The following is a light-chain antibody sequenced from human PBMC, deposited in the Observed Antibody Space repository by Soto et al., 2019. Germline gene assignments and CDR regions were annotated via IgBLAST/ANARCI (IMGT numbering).Light chain of an antibody. CDR1: QTVSVN. V-gene: IGKV3-15*01. CDR3: QQYDKWPPKT. Sequence: EIVMTQFPATLSVSPGEGATLSCRASQTVSVNLAWYQQKPGQAPRLLIYGTSTRATGIPARFSGSGSGTEFTLTISSLQSEDSAVYYCQQYDKWPPKTFGQGTKVDIK. CDR2: GTS. J-gene: IGKJ1*01.